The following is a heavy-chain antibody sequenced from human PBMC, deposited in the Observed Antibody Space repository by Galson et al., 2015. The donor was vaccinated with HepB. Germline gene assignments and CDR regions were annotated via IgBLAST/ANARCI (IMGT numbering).Heavy chain of an antibody. D-gene: IGHD3-10*01. CDR3: ARGPWFGELTGILVLQH. V-gene: IGHV1-18*04. Sequence: SVKVSCKASGYTFNTYGITYVRQAPGQGLEWVGWINPANSNTKYAQKLQGRVTMTTDTSPSTAYMELRSLRSDDTAVYYCARGPWFGELTGILVLQHWGQGTLVTVSS. CDR1: GYTFNTYG. J-gene: IGHJ1*01. CDR2: INPANSNT.